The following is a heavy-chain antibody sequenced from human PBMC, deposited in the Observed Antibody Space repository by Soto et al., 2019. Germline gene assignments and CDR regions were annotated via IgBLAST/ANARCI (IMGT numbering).Heavy chain of an antibody. Sequence: QVQLVESGGGVVQPGRSLRLSCAASGFTFSSYGMHWVRQAPGKGLEWVAVIWYDGSNKYYADSVKGRFTSSRDNSKNTLYLQMNSLRAEDTAVYYCARYSSSWAFDYWGQGTLVTVSS. V-gene: IGHV3-33*01. J-gene: IGHJ4*02. CDR1: GFTFSSYG. CDR2: IWYDGSNK. CDR3: ARYSSSWAFDY. D-gene: IGHD6-13*01.